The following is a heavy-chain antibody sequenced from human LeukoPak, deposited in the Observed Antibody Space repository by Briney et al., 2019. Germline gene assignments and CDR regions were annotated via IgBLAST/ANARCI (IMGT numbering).Heavy chain of an antibody. J-gene: IGHJ4*02. CDR2: INPNSGGT. CDR3: ARSRGLYSSSWLRLDY. D-gene: IGHD6-13*01. Sequence: ASVTVSCTASGYTFTVYYMHWVRPAPGQGLEWMGWINPNSGGTNYAQKFQGWVTMTRDTSISTAYMELSRLRSDDTAVYYCARSRGLYSSSWLRLDYWGQGTLVTVSS. V-gene: IGHV1-2*04. CDR1: GYTFTVYY.